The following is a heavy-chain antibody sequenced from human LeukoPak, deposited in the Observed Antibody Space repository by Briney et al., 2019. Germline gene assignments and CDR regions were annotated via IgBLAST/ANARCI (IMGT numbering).Heavy chain of an antibody. V-gene: IGHV3-21*04. J-gene: IGHJ6*03. CDR2: ISSSSSYI. D-gene: IGHD3-16*01. Sequence: PGGSLRLSCAASGFTFSSYSMNWVHQAPGKGLEWVSSISSSSSYIYYADSVKGRFTISRDNSYNTVSLQMNSLRDEDTGVYFCAKGLRTGVGPYMGYHYYMDVWGKGATVTVSS. CDR1: GFTFSSYS. CDR3: AKGLRTGVGPYMGYHYYMDV.